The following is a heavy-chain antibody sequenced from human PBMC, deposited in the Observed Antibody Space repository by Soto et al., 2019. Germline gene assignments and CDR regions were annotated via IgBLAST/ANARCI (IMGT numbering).Heavy chain of an antibody. Sequence: APVKVSCKASGYTFTGYYIHWVRQAPEQGLEWMGWINPNSGGTNYAQKFQGWVTMTRDTSISTAYMELSRLRSDDTAVYYCARDRYDFWSGPLGYYYGMDVWGQGTTVTVSS. J-gene: IGHJ6*02. V-gene: IGHV1-2*04. CDR3: ARDRYDFWSGPLGYYYGMDV. CDR2: INPNSGGT. D-gene: IGHD3-3*01. CDR1: GYTFTGYY.